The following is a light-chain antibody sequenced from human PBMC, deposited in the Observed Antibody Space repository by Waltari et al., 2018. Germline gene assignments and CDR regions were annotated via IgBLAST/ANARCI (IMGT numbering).Light chain of an antibody. CDR1: GSDVGDFNS. Sequence: QSALTQPRSVSGSPGQSVTISCAGTGSDVGDFNSVSWYQQHPGKAPKLVIFDVSKRPSGVPDRFSGPKSGTSASLTVSGLQAEDEADYYCCSYAGIWVFGGGTKLTVL. V-gene: IGLV2-11*01. CDR2: DVS. CDR3: CSYAGIWV. J-gene: IGLJ3*02.